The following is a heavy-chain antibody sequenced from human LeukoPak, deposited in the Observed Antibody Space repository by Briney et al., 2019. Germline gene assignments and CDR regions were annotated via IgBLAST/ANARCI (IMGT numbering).Heavy chain of an antibody. CDR1: GFIYSNYW. CDR3: ARIYRSTSGYCFDH. J-gene: IGHJ4*02. Sequence: GGSLRLSCAASGFIYSNYWMSWVRQAPGKGLEWVANIKQDGSEKYYVDSLKGRFTISRDNANNSLSLQMSSLRAEDTSVYYCARIYRSTSGYCFDHWGQGTLVTVSS. D-gene: IGHD6-6*01. CDR2: IKQDGSEK. V-gene: IGHV3-7*01.